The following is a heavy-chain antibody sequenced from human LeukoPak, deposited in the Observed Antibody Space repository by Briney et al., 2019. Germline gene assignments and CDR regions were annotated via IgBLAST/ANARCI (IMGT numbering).Heavy chain of an antibody. Sequence: PGGSLILSCAASGFTFSTYTMNWVRQAPGKGLEWVSSITGSSSYIFSADSLKGRFTTSRDNAKNSLYLQMNSLRAEDTAVYYCARVAGESRDYWGQGTLVTVSS. CDR1: GFTFSTYT. V-gene: IGHV3-21*01. CDR3: ARVAGESRDY. CDR2: ITGSSSYI. J-gene: IGHJ4*02.